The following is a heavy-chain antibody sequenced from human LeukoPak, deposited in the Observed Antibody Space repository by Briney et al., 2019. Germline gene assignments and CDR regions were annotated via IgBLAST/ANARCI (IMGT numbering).Heavy chain of an antibody. CDR3: TRDLAWDAFDI. Sequence: PGGSLRLSCAASGFNFTNYNMNWVRQAPGKGLEWVSSIHSSSGSIYYADSLKGRFTISRDNAKNSLYLQMNSLRAEDTAVYYCTRDLAWDAFDIWGQGTMVTVSS. CDR2: IHSSSGSI. J-gene: IGHJ3*02. V-gene: IGHV3-21*01. CDR1: GFNFTNYN.